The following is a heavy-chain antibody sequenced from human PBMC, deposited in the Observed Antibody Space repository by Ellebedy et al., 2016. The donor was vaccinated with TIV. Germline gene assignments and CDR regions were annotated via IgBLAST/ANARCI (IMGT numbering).Heavy chain of an antibody. CDR1: GFTFDDYA. V-gene: IGHV3-9*01. J-gene: IGHJ5*02. D-gene: IGHD3-22*01. CDR2: ISWNGVTI. CDR3: SKGPTSMIKRSWFDP. Sequence: PGGSLRLSCAASGFTFDDYAMHWVRQAPGKGLEWVSGISWNGVTIDYADSVTGRFTISRDNAKNCLYLQMNSLRAEDTALYYCSKGPTSMIKRSWFDPWGQGTLVTVSS.